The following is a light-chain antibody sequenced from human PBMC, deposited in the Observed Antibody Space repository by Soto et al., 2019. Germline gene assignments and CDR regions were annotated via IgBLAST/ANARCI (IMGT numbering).Light chain of an antibody. J-gene: IGKJ5*01. CDR2: DAS. CDR3: HEYAWSPLT. CDR1: LTVPKSY. V-gene: IGKV3-20*01. Sequence: VVFTQSPGTLPLPPRQRATLSCRASLTVPKSYLAWYQQRPGQAPRLLIYDASNRYTGIPDKFSGSESGTDFTLTISHLEPDDFPEYYCHEYAWSPLTFGQGTRLEIK.